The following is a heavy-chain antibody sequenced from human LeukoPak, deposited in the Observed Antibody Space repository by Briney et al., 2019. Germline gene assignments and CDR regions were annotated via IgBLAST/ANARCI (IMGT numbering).Heavy chain of an antibody. CDR2: ISPYNANT. V-gene: IGHV1-18*04. CDR3: ARYQLLEKNWFDP. D-gene: IGHD2-2*01. CDR1: GYTFTSHG. J-gene: IGHJ5*02. Sequence: ASVKVSCKASGYTFTSHGISWVRQAPGQGLEWMGWISPYNANTNYAQKFQGRVTMTTDTSTSTAYMELRSLRSDDTAVYFCARYQLLEKNWFDPWGRGTLVTVSS.